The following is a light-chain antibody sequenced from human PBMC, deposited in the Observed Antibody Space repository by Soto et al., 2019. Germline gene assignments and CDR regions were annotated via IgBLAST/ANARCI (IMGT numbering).Light chain of an antibody. V-gene: IGKV1-9*01. Sequence: DIQLTQSPSFLSESVGDRVTITCRASQGISSYLAWYQQKPGKAPKLLIYAASTLQSGVPSRVSGSGSGTEFTLTISSLQPEDFATYYCQQFNSYPRTFGQGTKVEIK. CDR2: AAS. CDR3: QQFNSYPRT. J-gene: IGKJ1*01. CDR1: QGISSY.